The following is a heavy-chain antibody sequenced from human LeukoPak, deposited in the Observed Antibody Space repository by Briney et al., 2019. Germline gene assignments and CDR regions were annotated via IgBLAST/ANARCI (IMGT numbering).Heavy chain of an antibody. CDR2: TYYRSKWYN. CDR1: WDSVSSHSAA. J-gene: IGHJ5*02. Sequence: SQTLALICSISWDSVSSHSAAWNWIRQSPSRGLEWLGRTYYRSKWYNDYAVSVKSRITINPDTSKNQFSLQLNSVTPEDTAVYYCARERQNRPYNWFDPWGQGTLVTVSS. CDR3: ARERQNRPYNWFDP. D-gene: IGHD1/OR15-1a*01. V-gene: IGHV6-1*01.